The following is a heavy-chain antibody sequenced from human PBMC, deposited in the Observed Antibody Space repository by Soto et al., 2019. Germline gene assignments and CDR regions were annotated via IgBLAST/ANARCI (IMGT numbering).Heavy chain of an antibody. CDR2: ISAYNGNT. J-gene: IGHJ6*02. V-gene: IGHV1-18*01. Sequence: ASVKVSCKASGYTFTSYGISWVRQAPGQGLEWMGWISAYNGNTNYAQKLQGRVTMTTDTSTSTAYMELRSLRSDDTAVYYCARDSPEVRFLEWLSQSADYYYGMDVWGQGTTVTVSS. CDR1: GYTFTSYG. CDR3: ARDSPEVRFLEWLSQSADYYYGMDV. D-gene: IGHD3-3*01.